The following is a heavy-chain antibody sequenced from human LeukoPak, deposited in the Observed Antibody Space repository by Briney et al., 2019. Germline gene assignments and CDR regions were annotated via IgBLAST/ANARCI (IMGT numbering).Heavy chain of an antibody. J-gene: IGHJ6*02. D-gene: IGHD2-2*01. Sequence: GGSLRLSCSASGFTFSSYAMHWVRQAPGKGLEWVAVISYDGSNKYYAGSVKGRFTISRDNSKNTLYLQMNSLRAEDTAVYYCARDREDIVVVPAAMFRRSGYYGMDVWGQGTTVTVSS. CDR3: ARDREDIVVVPAAMFRRSGYYGMDV. CDR1: GFTFSSYA. V-gene: IGHV3-30-3*01. CDR2: ISYDGSNK.